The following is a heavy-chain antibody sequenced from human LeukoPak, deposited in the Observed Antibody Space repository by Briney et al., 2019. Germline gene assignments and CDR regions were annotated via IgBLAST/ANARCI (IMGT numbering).Heavy chain of an antibody. J-gene: IGHJ6*03. CDR2: IRSKANSYAT. Sequence: PGGSLRLSCAASGFTFSGSAMHWVRQASGKGLEWVGRIRSKANSYATAYAASVKGRFTISRDDSKNTAYLQMNSLKTEDTAVYYCTRSSIVVVPAAPMGYYYMDVWGKGTTVTVSS. CDR1: GFTFSGSA. V-gene: IGHV3-73*01. D-gene: IGHD2-2*01. CDR3: TRSSIVVVPAAPMGYYYMDV.